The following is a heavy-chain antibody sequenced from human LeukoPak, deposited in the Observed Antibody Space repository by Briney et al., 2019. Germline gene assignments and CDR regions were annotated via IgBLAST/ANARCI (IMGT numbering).Heavy chain of an antibody. CDR2: MNPNSGNT. J-gene: IGHJ4*02. CDR1: GYTFTSYD. CDR3: ARGPVSVTTLTSYYFDY. V-gene: IGHV1-8*01. D-gene: IGHD4-11*01. Sequence: ASVKVSCKASGYTFTSYDINWVRQATGQGLEWMGWMNPNSGNTGYAQKFQGRVAMTRNTSISTAYMELSSLRSEDTAVYYCARGPVSVTTLTSYYFDYWGQGTLVTVSS.